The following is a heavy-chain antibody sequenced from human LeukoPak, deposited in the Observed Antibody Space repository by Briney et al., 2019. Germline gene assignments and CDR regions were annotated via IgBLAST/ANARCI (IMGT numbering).Heavy chain of an antibody. D-gene: IGHD5-12*01. CDR1: GFTFSSYW. CDR3: ARRGIVATLAFFDY. CDR2: ISGSGGSR. V-gene: IGHV3-23*01. J-gene: IGHJ4*02. Sequence: GGSLRLSCAASGFTFSSYWMSWVRQAPGKGLEWVSGISGSGGSRFYTDSVKGRFTISRDNSKNTLYLQMNSLRAGDTAVYYCARRGIVATLAFFDYWGQGALVTVSS.